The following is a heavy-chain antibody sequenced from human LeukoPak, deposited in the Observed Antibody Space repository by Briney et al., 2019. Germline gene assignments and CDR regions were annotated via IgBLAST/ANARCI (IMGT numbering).Heavy chain of an antibody. CDR2: INPNSGGT. CDR1: GYTFTVYY. D-gene: IGHD3-22*01. CDR3: ARDYSPIPITMIEAAWFDP. J-gene: IGHJ5*02. Sequence: GASVKVSCKASGYTFTVYYMHWVRQAPGQGLGWVGWINPNSGGTDYAQKFQGRVTMTRDTSISTAYMELSRLRSDDTAVYYCARDYSPIPITMIEAAWFDPWGQGTLVTVSS. V-gene: IGHV1-2*02.